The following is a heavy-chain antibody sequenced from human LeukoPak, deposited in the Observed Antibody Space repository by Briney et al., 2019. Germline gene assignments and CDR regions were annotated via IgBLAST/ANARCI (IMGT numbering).Heavy chain of an antibody. CDR1: NYSISSGFY. J-gene: IGHJ5*02. CDR2: IYHSGST. CDR3: AKAHNWNYWFDP. D-gene: IGHD1-7*01. V-gene: IGHV4-38-2*02. Sequence: PSETLSLTCTVSNYSISSGFYWGWIRQPPGKGLEWIASIYHSGSTNINPSLKSRVTISIDTSKNNFSLKLNSMTAADTAVYYCAKAHNWNYWFDPWGQGTLVTVSS.